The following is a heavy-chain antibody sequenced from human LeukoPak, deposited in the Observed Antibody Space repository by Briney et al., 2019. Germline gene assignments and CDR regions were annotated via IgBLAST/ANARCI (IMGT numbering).Heavy chain of an antibody. V-gene: IGHV1-18*01. CDR3: ARVPYSSSWYWFFDY. D-gene: IGHD6-13*01. CDR1: GYTFTNYG. CDR2: ITTYNGYT. Sequence: ASVKVSCKASGYTFTNYGISWMRQAPGQGLEWMGCITTYNGYTNYAQKFQGRVTVTTDTSTSTAYMELSRLRSDDTAVYYCARVPYSSSWYWFFDYWGQGTLVTVSS. J-gene: IGHJ4*02.